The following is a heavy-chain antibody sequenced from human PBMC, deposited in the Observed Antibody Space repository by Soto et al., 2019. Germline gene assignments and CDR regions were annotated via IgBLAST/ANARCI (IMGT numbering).Heavy chain of an antibody. CDR2: MNPNSGNT. Sequence: GASVKVSCKASGNTFTSYDINWVRQATGQGLEWMGWMNPNSGNTGYAQKFQGRVTMTGNTSISTAYMELSSLRSEDTAVYYCATASTIVNWNYAFYYYMDVWGKGTTVTVSS. V-gene: IGHV1-8*01. CDR3: ATASTIVNWNYAFYYYMDV. D-gene: IGHD1-7*01. J-gene: IGHJ6*03. CDR1: GNTFTSYD.